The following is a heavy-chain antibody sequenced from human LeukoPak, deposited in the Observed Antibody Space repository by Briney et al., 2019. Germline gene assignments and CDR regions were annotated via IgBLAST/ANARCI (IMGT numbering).Heavy chain of an antibody. D-gene: IGHD3-3*01. V-gene: IGHV1-18*01. CDR3: ARDLSGITIFGVVIGAPLYYMDV. CDR2: ISAYNGNT. CDR1: GYTFTSYG. J-gene: IGHJ6*03. Sequence: GASVKVSCKASGYTFTSYGISWVRQAPGQGLEWMGWISAYNGNTNYAQKLQGRVTMTTDTSTSTAYMELRSLRSDDTAVYYCARDLSGITIFGVVIGAPLYYMDVWGKGTTVTVSS.